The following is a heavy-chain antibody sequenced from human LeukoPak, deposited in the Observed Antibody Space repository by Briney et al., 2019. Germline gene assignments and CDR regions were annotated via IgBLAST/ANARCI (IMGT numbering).Heavy chain of an antibody. J-gene: IGHJ3*02. CDR3: ARAKKLTYYYDSSDAFDI. CDR1: GGSISSGDYY. CDR2: IYYSGST. V-gene: IGHV4-30-4*01. Sequence: SETLSLTCTVSGGSISSGDYYWSWIRQPPGKGLVWIGYIYYSGSTYYNPSLKSRVTISVDTSKNQFSLKLSSVTAADTAVYYCARAKKLTYYYDSSDAFDIWGQGTMVTVSS. D-gene: IGHD3-22*01.